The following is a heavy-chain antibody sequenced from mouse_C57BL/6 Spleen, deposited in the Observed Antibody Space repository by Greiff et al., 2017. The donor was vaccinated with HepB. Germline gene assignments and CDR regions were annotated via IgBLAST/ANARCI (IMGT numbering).Heavy chain of an antibody. D-gene: IGHD1-1*01. J-gene: IGHJ2*01. V-gene: IGHV14-3*01. CDR3: ARSPLYGSSLYYFDY. CDR2: IDPANGNT. CDR1: GFNIKNTY. Sequence: LVESVAELVRPGASVKLSCTASGFNIKNTYMHWVKQRPEQGLEWIGRIDPANGNTKYAPKFQGKATITADTSSNTAYLQLSSLTSEDTAIYYCARSPLYGSSLYYFDYWGQGTTLTVSS.